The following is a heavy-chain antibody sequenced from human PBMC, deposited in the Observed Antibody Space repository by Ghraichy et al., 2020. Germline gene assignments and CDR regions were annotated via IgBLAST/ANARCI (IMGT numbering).Heavy chain of an antibody. CDR3: ARFADFWSAIDY. V-gene: IGHV3-53*01. D-gene: IGHD3-3*01. J-gene: IGHJ4*02. CDR1: GFTVSSNY. Sequence: GGSLRLSCAASGFTVSSNYMSWVRQAPGKGLEWVSVIYSGGSTYYADSVKGRFTISRDNSKNTLYLQMNSLRAEDTAVYYCARFADFWSAIDYWGQGTLVTVSS. CDR2: IYSGGST.